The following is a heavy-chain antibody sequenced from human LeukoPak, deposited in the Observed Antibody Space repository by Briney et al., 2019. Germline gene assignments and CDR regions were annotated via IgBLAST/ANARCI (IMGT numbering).Heavy chain of an antibody. J-gene: IGHJ4*02. CDR1: GGTFSSYA. CDR2: INTNTGNP. V-gene: IGHV7-4-1*02. D-gene: IGHD2-15*01. Sequence: ASVKVSCKASGGTFSSYAISWVRQAPGQGLEWMGWINTNTGNPTYAQGFTGRFVFSLDTSVSTAYLQISSLKAEDTAVYYCARARLAATYYFDYWGQGTLVTVSS. CDR3: ARARLAATYYFDY.